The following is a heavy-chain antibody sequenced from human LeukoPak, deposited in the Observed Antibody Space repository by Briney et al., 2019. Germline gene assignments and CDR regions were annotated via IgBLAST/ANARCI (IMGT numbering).Heavy chain of an antibody. CDR1: GYSFTSYW. D-gene: IGHD4-17*01. CDR2: IYPGDSDT. Sequence: GESLKISCKGSGYSFTSYWIGWVRQMPGKGLEWMGIIYPGDSDTRYSPSFQGQVTISADKSISTAYLQWSSLKASDTAMYYSARHLVYYGDYDAFDIWGQGTMVTVSS. CDR3: ARHLVYYGDYDAFDI. J-gene: IGHJ3*02. V-gene: IGHV5-51*01.